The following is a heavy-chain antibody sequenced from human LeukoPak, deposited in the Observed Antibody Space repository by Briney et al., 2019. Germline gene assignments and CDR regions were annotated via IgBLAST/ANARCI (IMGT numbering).Heavy chain of an antibody. CDR3: ATQSEGGSYYLTPDY. CDR2: IQHDGSNK. D-gene: IGHD1-26*01. CDR1: GLSFSSYG. J-gene: IGHJ4*02. Sequence: PGGSLRLSCAASGLSFSSYGMHWVRQAPGKGLEWVAFIQHDGSNKFYADSVKGRFTISRDNSKNTLYLQMNSLRPEDTAVYYCATQSEGGSYYLTPDYWGQGTLVTVSS. V-gene: IGHV3-30*02.